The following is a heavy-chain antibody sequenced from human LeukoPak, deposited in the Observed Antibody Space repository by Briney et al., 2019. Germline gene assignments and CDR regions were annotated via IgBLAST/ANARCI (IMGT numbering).Heavy chain of an antibody. D-gene: IGHD1-26*01. J-gene: IGHJ3*02. V-gene: IGHV4-30-4*07. CDR2: IYYSGST. CDR1: GGSISSGGYS. Sequence: SETLSLTCAVSGGSISSGGYSWSWIRQPPGKGLEWIGYIYYSGSTYYNPSLKSLVTISVATSKNQSYLKLSSVTAADTAVYYCARAYSGSYYRSRAFDIWGQGTMVTVSS. CDR3: ARAYSGSYYRSRAFDI.